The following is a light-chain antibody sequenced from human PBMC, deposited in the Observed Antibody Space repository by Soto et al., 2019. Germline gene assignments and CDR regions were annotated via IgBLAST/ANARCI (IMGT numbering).Light chain of an antibody. V-gene: IGKV1-5*01. CDR3: QQYNSYPWT. CDR1: QSISSW. J-gene: IGKJ1*01. Sequence: DIQMTQSPSTLSASVGDRVTITCRASQSISSWLAWYQQKPGKAPKLLIYDASSLESGVPSRFSGGGSGTEFTLTISSRQPDDFATYYCQQYNSYPWTFGQGTKVEIK. CDR2: DAS.